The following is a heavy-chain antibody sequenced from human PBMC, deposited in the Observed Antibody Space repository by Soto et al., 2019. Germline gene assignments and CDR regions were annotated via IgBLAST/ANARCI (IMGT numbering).Heavy chain of an antibody. Sequence: ASVKVSCKASGGTFSSYAISWVRQAPGQGLEWMGGIIPIFGTANYAQKFQGRVTITADESTSTAYMELSSLRSEDTAVYYCARDRREWAGETFFDYWGQGTLVTVSS. CDR2: IIPIFGTA. CDR3: ARDRREWAGETFFDY. J-gene: IGHJ4*02. CDR1: GGTFSSYA. D-gene: IGHD3-16*01. V-gene: IGHV1-69*13.